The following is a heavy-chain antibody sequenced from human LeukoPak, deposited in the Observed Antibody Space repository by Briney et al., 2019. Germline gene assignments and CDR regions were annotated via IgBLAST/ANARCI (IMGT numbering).Heavy chain of an antibody. CDR1: GYTFTGYY. D-gene: IGHD3-16*02. Sequence: ASVKVSCKASGYTFTGYYMHWVRQAPGQGLERMGWINPNSGGTNYAQKFQGRVTMTRDTSISTAYMELSRLRSDDTAVYYCASASWDYVWGSYRSKDDYWGQGTLVTVSS. J-gene: IGHJ4*02. CDR3: ASASWDYVWGSYRSKDDY. V-gene: IGHV1-2*02. CDR2: INPNSGGT.